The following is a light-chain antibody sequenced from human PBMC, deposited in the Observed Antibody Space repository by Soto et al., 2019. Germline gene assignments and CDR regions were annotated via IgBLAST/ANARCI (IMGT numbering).Light chain of an antibody. Sequence: EIVLTQSPATLSLSPGERATLSCRASQSVNYYLAWYQQKPGQAPRLLIYDASSRATGIPARFSGSGSGTDFTLTISSLEPEDFAVYHCQQRSNWPPTFGQGTKVEIK. V-gene: IGKV3-11*01. J-gene: IGKJ1*01. CDR1: QSVNYY. CDR3: QQRSNWPPT. CDR2: DAS.